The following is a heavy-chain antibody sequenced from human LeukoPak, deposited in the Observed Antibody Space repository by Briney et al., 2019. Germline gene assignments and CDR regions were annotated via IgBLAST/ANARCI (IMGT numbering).Heavy chain of an antibody. Sequence: PSETLSLTCTVSGGFISGYYWSWIRQPPGKGLEWIGYIYYSGSTNYNPSLKSRVTISVDTSKNQFSLKLSSVTAADTAVYYCARLSSSWCNPNWFDPWGQGTLVTVSS. J-gene: IGHJ5*02. CDR1: GGFISGYY. CDR2: IYYSGST. CDR3: ARLSSSWCNPNWFDP. D-gene: IGHD6-13*01. V-gene: IGHV4-59*08.